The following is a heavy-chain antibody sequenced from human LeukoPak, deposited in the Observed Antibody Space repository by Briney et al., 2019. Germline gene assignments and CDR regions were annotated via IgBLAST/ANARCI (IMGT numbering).Heavy chain of an antibody. Sequence: PGGSLRLSCEASGFTFSAYAMTWVRQAPGKGLEYVSGSSSNGGSTYYADSVKGRFTISRDNSKNTLYLQMSSLRPEDTAVYYCVNQISGWVYWGQGTLVTVSS. CDR3: VNQISGWVY. CDR1: GFTFSAYA. V-gene: IGHV3-64D*06. CDR2: SSSNGGST. D-gene: IGHD6-19*01. J-gene: IGHJ4*02.